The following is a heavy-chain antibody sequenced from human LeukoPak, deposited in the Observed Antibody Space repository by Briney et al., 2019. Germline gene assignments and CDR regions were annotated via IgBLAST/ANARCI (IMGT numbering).Heavy chain of an antibody. CDR1: GFTFSSYA. CDR3: ANLCGGDCYGAFDI. Sequence: TGGSLRLSCAASGFTFSSYAMSWVRHAPGKGLEWVSAISGSGGSTYYADSVKGRFTISRDNSKNTLYLQMNSLRAEDTAVYYCANLCGGDCYGAFDIWGQGTMVTVSS. V-gene: IGHV3-23*01. CDR2: ISGSGGST. D-gene: IGHD2-21*02. J-gene: IGHJ3*02.